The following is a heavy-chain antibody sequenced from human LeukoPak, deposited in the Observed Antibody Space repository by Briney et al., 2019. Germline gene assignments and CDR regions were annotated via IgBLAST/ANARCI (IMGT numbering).Heavy chain of an antibody. CDR2: IKQDGSGK. CDR3: ARDIPPQYSGYDDAFDI. Sequence: GGSLRLSCAASGFTFSSYWMSWVRQAPGKGLEWVANIKQDGSGKYYVDSVKGRFTISRDNAKNSLYLQMNSLRAEDTAVYYCARDIPPQYSGYDDAFDIWGQGTMVTVSS. D-gene: IGHD5-12*01. V-gene: IGHV3-7*03. J-gene: IGHJ3*02. CDR1: GFTFSSYW.